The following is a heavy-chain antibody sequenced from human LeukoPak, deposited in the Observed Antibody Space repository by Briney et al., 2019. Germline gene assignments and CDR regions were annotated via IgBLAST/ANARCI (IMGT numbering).Heavy chain of an antibody. V-gene: IGHV4-30-2*01. CDR2: HYHSGST. CDR1: GGSISSGGYS. Sequence: SETLSLTCAVSGGSISSGGYSWSWIRQPPGKGLEWIGYHYHSGSTYYNPSLKSRVTISVDRSKNQFSLKLSSVTAADTAVYYCARSSTSRKNYYYYGMDVWGQGTTVTVSS. D-gene: IGHD2-2*01. CDR3: ARSSTSRKNYYYYGMDV. J-gene: IGHJ6*02.